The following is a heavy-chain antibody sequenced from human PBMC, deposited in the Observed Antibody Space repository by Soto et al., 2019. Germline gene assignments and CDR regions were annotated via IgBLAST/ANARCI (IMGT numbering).Heavy chain of an antibody. Sequence: SETLSLTCAVSGYSIASGYYWAWIRQSPGEGLEWIGSIYHAGSVYYNPSLNSRVAVSLDTSKNHFSLKLTSVTAADTAVYYCARTFDYYGMDVWGQGTTVTVSS. CDR3: ARTFDYYGMDV. CDR2: IYHAGSV. CDR1: GYSIASGYY. V-gene: IGHV4-38-2*01. J-gene: IGHJ6*02.